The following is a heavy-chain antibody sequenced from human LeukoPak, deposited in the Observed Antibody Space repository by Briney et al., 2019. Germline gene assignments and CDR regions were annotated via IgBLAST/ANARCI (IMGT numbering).Heavy chain of an antibody. D-gene: IGHD1-20*01. CDR2: IKQDGSEK. CDR1: GFTFSSYG. V-gene: IGHV3-7*01. CDR3: ARDRISGTDY. Sequence: GGSLRLSCAASGFTFSSYGMHWVRQAPGKGLEWVASIKQDGSEKKYVDSVEGRFTISRDNARNSLHLQMNSLRADDTAVYYCARDRISGTDYWGQGTRVAVSS. J-gene: IGHJ4*02.